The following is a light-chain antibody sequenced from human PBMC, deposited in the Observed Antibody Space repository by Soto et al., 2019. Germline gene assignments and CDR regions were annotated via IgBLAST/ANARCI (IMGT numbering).Light chain of an antibody. V-gene: IGKV3-15*01. J-gene: IGKJ4*01. CDR3: QQYNDWPLT. Sequence: EIVMTQSPATLSVSPGERASLSCRASQSVSINLAWYQQKPAQAPRLLIYGASTRATGIPARFSGGGSGTEFTLTISSLQSADFAVYYCQQYNDWPLTFGGGTKVEIK. CDR2: GAS. CDR1: QSVSIN.